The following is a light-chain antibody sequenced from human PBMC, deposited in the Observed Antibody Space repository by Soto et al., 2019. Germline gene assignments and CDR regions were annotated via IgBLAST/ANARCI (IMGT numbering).Light chain of an antibody. CDR3: SSYSSSTTHVV. J-gene: IGLJ2*01. Sequence: QSALTQPASVSGSPGRSVTISCTGTSSDVGDFNYVSWYQHLPGRAPKLIIYDVTNRPSGISYRFSASKSGRTASLTISGLQDEDEADYYCSSYSSSTTHVVFGGGTKVTVL. CDR2: DVT. V-gene: IGLV2-14*03. CDR1: SSDVGDFNY.